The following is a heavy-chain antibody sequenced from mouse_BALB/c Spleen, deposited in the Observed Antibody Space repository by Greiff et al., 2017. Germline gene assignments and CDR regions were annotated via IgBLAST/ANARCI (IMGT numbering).Heavy chain of an antibody. V-gene: IGHV5-17*02. CDR3: ARGYFDV. CDR1: GFTFSSFG. CDR2: ISSGSSTI. Sequence: EVQGVESGGGLVQPGGSRKLSCAASGFTFSSFGMHWVRQAPEKGLEWVAYISSGSSTIYYADTVKGRFTISRDNPKNTLFLQMTSLRSEDTAMYYCARGYFDVWGAGTTVNVSS. J-gene: IGHJ1*01.